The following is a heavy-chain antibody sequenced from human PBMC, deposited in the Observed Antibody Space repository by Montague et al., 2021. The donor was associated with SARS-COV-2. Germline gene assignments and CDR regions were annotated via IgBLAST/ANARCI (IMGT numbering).Heavy chain of an antibody. CDR1: GDSVSSSSYY. J-gene: IGHJ3*02. V-gene: IGHV4-39*01. CDR3: ARHITGSGNAFDI. Sequence: SETLSLTCTVSGDSVSSSSYYWGWIRQPPGKGLEWIGSIYYTGSTCYNPSPKSRVTISVDTSKNQFSLRLSSVTAADTAVYYCARHITGSGNAFDIWGQGTMVTVSS. D-gene: IGHD3-10*01. CDR2: IYYTGST.